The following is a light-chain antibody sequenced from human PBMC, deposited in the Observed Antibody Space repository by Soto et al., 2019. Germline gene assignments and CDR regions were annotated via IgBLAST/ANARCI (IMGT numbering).Light chain of an antibody. J-gene: IGKJ4*01. CDR2: DAS. CDR3: QQHINWPLT. V-gene: IGKV3-11*01. CDR1: QSVSRN. Sequence: EIVLTQSPATLCLSPGERATLSCRASQSVSRNLAWYQQKPGQAPRLLIYDASNRATGIPARFSGSGSVTDFTLTINSLEPGDFALYYCQQHINWPLTFGGGTKV.